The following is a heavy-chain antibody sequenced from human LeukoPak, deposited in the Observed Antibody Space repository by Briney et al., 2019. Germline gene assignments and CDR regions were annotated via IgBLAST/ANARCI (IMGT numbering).Heavy chain of an antibody. CDR2: ISSGSGYI. CDR3: ARDVGATRRFFDY. V-gene: IGHV3-21*01. CDR1: GFTFSSYS. Sequence: PGGSLRLSCAASGFTFSSYSMNWVRQAPGKGLEWVSSISSGSGYIYYADSAKGRFTISRDNAKNSLYLQMNSLRAEDTAVYYCARDVGATRRFFDYWGQGTLVTVSS. D-gene: IGHD1-26*01. J-gene: IGHJ4*02.